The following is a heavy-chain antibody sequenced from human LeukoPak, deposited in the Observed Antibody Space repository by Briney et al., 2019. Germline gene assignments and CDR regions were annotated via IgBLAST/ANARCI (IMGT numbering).Heavy chain of an antibody. J-gene: IGHJ4*02. Sequence: GGSMRLSCAASGLAFSAYKMHWVRQAPRKGLEWVSGINWNGGSTGYADSVKGRFTISRDNAKNSLYLQMNSLRAEDTALYHCARGLTPDYWGQGTLVTVSS. CDR2: INWNGGST. CDR3: ARGLTPDY. D-gene: IGHD4-23*01. CDR1: GLAFSAYK. V-gene: IGHV3-20*01.